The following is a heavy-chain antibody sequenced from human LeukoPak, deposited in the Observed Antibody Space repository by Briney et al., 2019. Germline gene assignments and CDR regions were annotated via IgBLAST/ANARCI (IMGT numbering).Heavy chain of an antibody. D-gene: IGHD4-17*01. CDR3: ASFEVTTVMGGFDY. Sequence: SETLSLTCTVSGGSISSGGYYWSWIRQHPGKGLEWIGYIYYSGSTYYNPSLKSRVTISVDTSKNQFSLELSSVTAADTAVYYCASFEVTTVMGGFDYWGQGTLVTVSS. CDR1: GGSISSGGYY. CDR2: IYYSGST. J-gene: IGHJ4*02. V-gene: IGHV4-31*03.